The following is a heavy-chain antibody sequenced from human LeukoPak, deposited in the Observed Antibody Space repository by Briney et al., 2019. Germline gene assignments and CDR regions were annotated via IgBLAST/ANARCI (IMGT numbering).Heavy chain of an antibody. CDR1: GFTFSSFV. Sequence: GGSLRLSCAASGFTFSSFVMTWVRQAPGKGLEWVSGISGPGTNTYHADSVKGRFTISRDNAKNTLYLQMNSLRAEDTAVYYCARDKLVTRAFDIWGQGTMVTVSS. J-gene: IGHJ3*02. D-gene: IGHD2-21*02. V-gene: IGHV3-23*01. CDR3: ARDKLVTRAFDI. CDR2: ISGPGTNT.